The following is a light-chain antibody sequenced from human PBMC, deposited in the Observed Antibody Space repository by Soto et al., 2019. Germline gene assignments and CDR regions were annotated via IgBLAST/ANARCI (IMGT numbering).Light chain of an antibody. CDR3: GTWDSSMSAAV. J-gene: IGLJ1*01. CDR2: DNN. Sequence: QSVLTQPPSVSAAPGQKVTISCSGSSSNIGNNYVSWYQQLPGTAPKLLIYDNNKRPSGIPDRFSGSKSGTSATLGITGLQTGDEADYYCGTWDSSMSAAVFGNGTEVTVL. V-gene: IGLV1-51*01. CDR1: SSNIGNNY.